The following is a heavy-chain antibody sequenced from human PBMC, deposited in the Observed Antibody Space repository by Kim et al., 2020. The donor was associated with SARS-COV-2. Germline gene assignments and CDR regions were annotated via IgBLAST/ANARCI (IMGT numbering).Heavy chain of an antibody. CDR2: INHSGST. CDR3: ALRGGSGEGWFDP. V-gene: IGHV4-34*01. D-gene: IGHD6-19*01. J-gene: IGHJ5*02. Sequence: SETLSLTCAVYGGSFSGYYWSWIRQPPGKGLEWIGEINHSGSTNYNPSLKSRVTISVDTSKNQFSLKLSSVTAADTAVYYCALRGGSGEGWFDPWGQGTLVTVSS. CDR1: GGSFSGYY.